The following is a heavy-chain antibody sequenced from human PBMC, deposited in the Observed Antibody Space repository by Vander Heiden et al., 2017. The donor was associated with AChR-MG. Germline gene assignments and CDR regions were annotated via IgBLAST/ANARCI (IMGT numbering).Heavy chain of an antibody. CDR2: ISSIGSTI. J-gene: IGHJ2*01. D-gene: IGHD3-3*01. CDR3: ARVYDFWSGRWYFDL. V-gene: IGHV3-11*01. CDR1: GSTFRDCY. Sequence: QVQLVEYGGGLVKPGGSLRLFCAASGSTFRDCYMSWIRQGPGKGLEWVSYISSIGSTIYYADSVKGRFTISRDNAKNSLYLQMNSLRAEDTAVYYCARVYDFWSGRWYFDLWGRGTLVTVSS.